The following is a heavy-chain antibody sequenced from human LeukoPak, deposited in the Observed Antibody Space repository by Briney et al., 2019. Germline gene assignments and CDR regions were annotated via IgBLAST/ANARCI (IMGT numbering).Heavy chain of an antibody. CDR2: ISYSGSS. J-gene: IGHJ4*02. D-gene: IGHD2-15*01. CDR3: ARLYCSGGSCYSGLGSADY. V-gene: IGHV4-39*01. CDR1: GGSISSSSSY. Sequence: PSETLSLTCTVSGGSISSSSSYWGWIRQPPGKGLEWIGSISYSGSSYYNPSLKGRVTISVDTSKSQFSLKLSSVTAADTAMYYCARLYCSGGSCYSGLGSADYWGQGTLVTVAS.